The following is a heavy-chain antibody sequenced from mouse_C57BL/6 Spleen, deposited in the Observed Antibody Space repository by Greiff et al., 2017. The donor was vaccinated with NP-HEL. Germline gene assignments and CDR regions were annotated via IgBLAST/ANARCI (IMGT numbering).Heavy chain of an antibody. V-gene: IGHV14-4*01. J-gene: IGHJ3*01. CDR1: GFNIKDDY. CDR2: IDPENGDT. Sequence: VQLKESGAELVRPGASVKLSCTASGFNIKDDYMHWVKQRPEQGLEWIGWIDPENGDTEYASKFQGKATITADTSSNTAYLQLSSLTSEDTAVYYCNLRAWFAYWGQGTLVTVSA. CDR3: NLRAWFAY. D-gene: IGHD1-1*01.